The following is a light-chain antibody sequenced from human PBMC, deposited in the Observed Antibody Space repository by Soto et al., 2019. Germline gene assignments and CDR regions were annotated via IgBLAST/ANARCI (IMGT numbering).Light chain of an antibody. CDR3: QQYRGWPRT. CDR2: GAS. Sequence: EIVLSQSPATLSVSPGERVTLSCRASQSVDISLAWYQQKPGQAPRLLIYGASTRATDMPGTFSGRGSGTESTPTTTSLRHEDFGFYDCQQYRGWPRTVGKGTRVKIK. J-gene: IGKJ1*01. CDR1: QSVDIS. V-gene: IGKV3-15*01.